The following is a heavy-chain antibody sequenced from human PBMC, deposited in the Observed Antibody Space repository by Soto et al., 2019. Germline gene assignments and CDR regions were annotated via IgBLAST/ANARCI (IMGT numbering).Heavy chain of an antibody. CDR1: GYTFTSYD. J-gene: IGHJ4*02. V-gene: IGHV1-18*01. CDR2: ISAYNGNT. CDR3: VRIVPHYDILTGYPATFDY. Sequence: QLVQSGAEVKKPGASVKVSCKASGYTFTSYDISWVRQAPGQGLEWMGWISAYNGNTNYAQKFQGRVTRTPDTSTSTAYMELRSLRSDDTAVYYCVRIVPHYDILTGYPATFDYWGQGTLVTVSS. D-gene: IGHD3-9*01.